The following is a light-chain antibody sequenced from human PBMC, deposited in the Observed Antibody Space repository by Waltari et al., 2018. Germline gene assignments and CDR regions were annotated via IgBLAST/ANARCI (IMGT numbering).Light chain of an antibody. CDR2: WAS. V-gene: IGKV4-1*01. CDR1: QSLFYIPNGRDY. Sequence: DIVMTQSPDSLAVSLGERATVNCRSKQSLFYIPNGRDYLAWYPQRPGQPPRRLLSWASVREPGVPERFSGSGSAIDFTLTIASLQAEDVATYFCQQYYDSPHTFGQGTKLDIK. J-gene: IGKJ2*01. CDR3: QQYYDSPHT.